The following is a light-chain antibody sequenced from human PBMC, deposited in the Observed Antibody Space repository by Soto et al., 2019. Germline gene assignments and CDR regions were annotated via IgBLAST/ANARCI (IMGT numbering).Light chain of an antibody. CDR2: HAS. CDR3: QQYNSYS. J-gene: IGKJ1*01. V-gene: IGKV1-5*01. Sequence: IQVTLYPDTLPASVGGIVTITCRASQSISNWLAWYQQKPGTAPKVLIYHASNLQSGVPSRFSGSGSGTEFTLTISSLQPDDFATYYCQQYNSYSFGQGTKVDNK. CDR1: QSISNW.